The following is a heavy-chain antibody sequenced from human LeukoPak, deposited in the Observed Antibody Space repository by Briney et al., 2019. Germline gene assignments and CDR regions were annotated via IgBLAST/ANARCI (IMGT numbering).Heavy chain of an antibody. Sequence: GGSLRLSCAASGFTFSSYAMTWVRQAPGKGLEWVSTISGTGGSTYYADSVKGRFTISRDNSKNTLSLQMNSLRAEDTAVYYCAREGAVAGRGYFDYWGQGTLVTVSS. CDR2: ISGTGGST. CDR1: GFTFSSYA. J-gene: IGHJ4*02. V-gene: IGHV3-23*01. D-gene: IGHD6-19*01. CDR3: AREGAVAGRGYFDY.